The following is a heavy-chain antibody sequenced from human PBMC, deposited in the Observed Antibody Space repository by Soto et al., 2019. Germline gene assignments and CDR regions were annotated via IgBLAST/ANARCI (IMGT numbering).Heavy chain of an antibody. D-gene: IGHD3-22*01. CDR2: IIPIFGTA. J-gene: IGHJ5*02. CDR1: GGTFSSYA. Sequence: ASVKVSCKASGGTFSSYAITWVRQAPGQRLEWMGGIIPIFGTANYAQKFQARVTITADESTSTAYMELSSLRSEDTAVYYCARDRGPSSGYYPYWFDPWGQGTLVTVSS. V-gene: IGHV1-69*13. CDR3: ARDRGPSSGYYPYWFDP.